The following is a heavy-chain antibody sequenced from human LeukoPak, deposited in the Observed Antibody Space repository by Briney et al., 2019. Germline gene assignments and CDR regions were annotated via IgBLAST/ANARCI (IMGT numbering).Heavy chain of an antibody. Sequence: SVKVSCKASGGTFSSYGISWVRRAPGQGLEWMGGIIPIFGTANYAQKFQGRVTITADESTSTAYLELSSLRSEDTAVYYCALGYSYGYFPNYYYYKDVWGKGTTVTVSS. CDR1: GGTFSSYG. D-gene: IGHD5-18*01. CDR3: ALGYSYGYFPNYYYYKDV. V-gene: IGHV1-69*13. CDR2: IIPIFGTA. J-gene: IGHJ6*03.